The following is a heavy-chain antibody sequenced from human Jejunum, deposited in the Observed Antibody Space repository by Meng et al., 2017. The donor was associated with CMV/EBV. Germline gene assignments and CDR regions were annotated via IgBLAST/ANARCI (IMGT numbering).Heavy chain of an antibody. CDR2: IIDNGGNT. Sequence: CAASGLTFSSFWMHWVRQAPGKGLVWVSRIIDNGGNTNYADSVRGRFTISRDNAKNMLYLQMNSLRAEDTAVYYCTRHPPSSSWIDYWGQGTLVTVSS. CDR3: TRHPPSSSWIDY. CDR1: GLTFSSFW. D-gene: IGHD6-13*01. J-gene: IGHJ4*02. V-gene: IGHV3-74*01.